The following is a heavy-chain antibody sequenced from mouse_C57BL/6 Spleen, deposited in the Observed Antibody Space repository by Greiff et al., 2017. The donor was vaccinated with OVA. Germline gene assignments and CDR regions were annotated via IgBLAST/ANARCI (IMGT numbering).Heavy chain of an antibody. V-gene: IGHV14-2*01. CDR2: IDPEDGET. D-gene: IGHD2-4*01. CDR3: ALDYGYYFDY. Sequence: EVKLVESGAELVKPGASVKLSCTASGFNIKDYYMHWVKQRTEQGLEWIGRIDPEDGETKYAPKFQGKATITADTSSNTAYLQLSSLTSEDTAVYYCALDYGYYFDYWGQGTTLTVSS. J-gene: IGHJ2*01. CDR1: GFNIKDYY.